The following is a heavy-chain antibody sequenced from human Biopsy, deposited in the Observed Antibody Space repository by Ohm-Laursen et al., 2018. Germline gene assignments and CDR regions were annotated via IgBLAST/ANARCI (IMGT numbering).Heavy chain of an antibody. CDR3: ARVFCTSTTCYGLLDN. V-gene: IGHV1-18*04. Sequence: SVKVSCKASGYTFSDYYLHWVRQAPGQGLEWMGWISPYNDKTSYPPKLQDRVTMTADTSTNTAHMELRSLRSDDTAVYYCARVFCTSTTCYGLLDNWGQGTVVTVSS. D-gene: IGHD2/OR15-2a*01. CDR1: GYTFSDYY. J-gene: IGHJ4*02. CDR2: ISPYNDKT.